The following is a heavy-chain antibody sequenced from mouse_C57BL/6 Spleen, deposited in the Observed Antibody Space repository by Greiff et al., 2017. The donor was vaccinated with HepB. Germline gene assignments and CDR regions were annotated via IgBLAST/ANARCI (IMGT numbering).Heavy chain of an antibody. CDR3: ARWDYGNPLFAY. Sequence: VQLQQSGPELVKPGASVKISCKASGYAFSSSWMNWVKQRPGKGLEWIGRIYPGDGDTNYNGKFKGKATLTADKSSSTAYMQLSSLTSEDSAVYFCARWDYGNPLFAYWGQGTLVTVSA. D-gene: IGHD2-1*01. CDR1: GYAFSSSW. V-gene: IGHV1-82*01. CDR2: IYPGDGDT. J-gene: IGHJ3*01.